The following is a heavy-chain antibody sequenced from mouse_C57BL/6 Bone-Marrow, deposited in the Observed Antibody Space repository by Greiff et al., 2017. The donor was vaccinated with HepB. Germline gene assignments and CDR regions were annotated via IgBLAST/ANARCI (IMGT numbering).Heavy chain of an antibody. CDR3: VTTVVANWYFDV. J-gene: IGHJ1*03. V-gene: IGHV1-39*01. CDR2: INPNYGTT. D-gene: IGHD1-1*01. CDR1: GYSFTDYN. Sequence: VQLQQSGPELVKPGASVKISCKASGYSFTDYNMNWVKQSTGKGLEWIGVINPNYGTTNYNQKFKGKATLTVDQSSSTAYMQLNSLTSEDSAVYYCVTTVVANWYFDVWGTGTTVTVSS.